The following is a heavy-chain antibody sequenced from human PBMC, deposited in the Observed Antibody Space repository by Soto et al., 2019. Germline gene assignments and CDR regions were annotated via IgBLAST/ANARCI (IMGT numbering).Heavy chain of an antibody. V-gene: IGHV3-30-3*01. CDR2: ISYDGTNK. Sequence: QVQLVESGGGVVQPGRSLRLSCAASGFTFSGYAMHWVRQAPGKGLEWVAVISYDGTNKFYADSVKGRFTISRDNSKNTLSLQMNSLRAEDTAVYYCASDSGSYRGRGYLDYWGQGTLVTVSS. CDR3: ASDSGSYRGRGYLDY. D-gene: IGHD1-26*01. J-gene: IGHJ4*02. CDR1: GFTFSGYA.